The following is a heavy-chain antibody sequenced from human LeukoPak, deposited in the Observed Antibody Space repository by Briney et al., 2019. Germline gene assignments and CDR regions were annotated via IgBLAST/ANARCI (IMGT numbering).Heavy chain of an antibody. Sequence: ASVKVSCKASGGTFSSYAISWVRQAPGQGLEWMGRNIPILGIANYAQKFQGRVTITADKSTSTAYMELSSLRSEDTAVYYCARGSGVRGAAHWYFDLWGRGTLVTVSS. CDR2: NIPILGIA. CDR1: GGTFSSYA. J-gene: IGHJ2*01. D-gene: IGHD3-10*01. CDR3: ARGSGVRGAAHWYFDL. V-gene: IGHV1-69*04.